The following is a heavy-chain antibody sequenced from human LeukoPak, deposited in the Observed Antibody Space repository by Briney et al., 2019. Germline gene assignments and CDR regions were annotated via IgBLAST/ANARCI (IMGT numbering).Heavy chain of an antibody. CDR1: GGSINSSPYY. CDR2: VYYSGTT. D-gene: IGHD5-12*01. CDR3: ARRPVATITFDY. V-gene: IGHV4-39*01. Sequence: SETLSLTCTVSGGSINSSPYYWGWIRQPPGKGLEWIGNVYYSGTTYCNPSLKSRVTISVDTSKNQFSLELSSVTAADTAVYYCARRPVATITFDYWGQGTLVTVPS. J-gene: IGHJ4*02.